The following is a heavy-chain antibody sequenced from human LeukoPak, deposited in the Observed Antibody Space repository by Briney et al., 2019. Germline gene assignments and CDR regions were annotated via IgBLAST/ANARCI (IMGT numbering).Heavy chain of an antibody. Sequence: GSSVKVSCKASGGTFSSYAITWVRQAPGQGLEWMGRIIPIFGTTKYAQKFQGRVTITTDESTSTTYMDLSSLRSEDTAVYYCAREDCSGGSCYYGGPFDYWGQGTLVTVSS. J-gene: IGHJ4*02. CDR1: GGTFSSYA. D-gene: IGHD2-15*01. CDR2: IIPIFGTT. V-gene: IGHV1-69*05. CDR3: AREDCSGGSCYYGGPFDY.